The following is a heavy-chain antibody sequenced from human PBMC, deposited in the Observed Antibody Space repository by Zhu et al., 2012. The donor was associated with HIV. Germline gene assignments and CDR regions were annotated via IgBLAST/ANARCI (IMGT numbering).Heavy chain of an antibody. CDR2: IYVSGNT. CDR3: ARGFGYHDSSGHYYGGMFDY. J-gene: IGHJ4*02. CDR1: GGSISSHY. V-gene: IGHV4-4*07. Sequence: QVQLRESGPGLVKPSETLSLTCNVSGGSISSHYWNWIRQSAGKGLEWIGRIYVSGNTNYNPSLKSRVTMSLDTSKNQFSLKLRSVTAADTAVYYCARGFGYHDSSGHYYGGMFDYWGQGTLVTVSS. D-gene: IGHD3-22*01.